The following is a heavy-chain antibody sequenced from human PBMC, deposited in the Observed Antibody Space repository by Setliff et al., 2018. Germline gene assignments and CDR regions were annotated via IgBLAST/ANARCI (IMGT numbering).Heavy chain of an antibody. CDR2: INHSGST. CDR1: GGSFSGYY. V-gene: IGHV4-34*01. D-gene: IGHD5-18*01. J-gene: IGHJ4*02. Sequence: SETLSLTCAVYGGSFSGYYWSWIRQPPGKGLEWIGEINHSGSTNYNPSLKSRVTISVDTSKNQFSLKLSSVTAADTAVYYCARGRIQLWKYYFDYWGQGTLVTVS. CDR3: ARGRIQLWKYYFDY.